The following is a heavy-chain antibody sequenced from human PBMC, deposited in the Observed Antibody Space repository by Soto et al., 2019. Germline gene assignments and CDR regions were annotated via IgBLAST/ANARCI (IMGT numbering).Heavy chain of an antibody. V-gene: IGHV3-72*01. J-gene: IGHJ4*02. CDR1: GFTFNDHC. CDR3: TRLLRTSSGYDFDF. Sequence: GGSLRLSCAASGFTFNDHCMDWVRQAPGKGLEWVGRSRNKANSYTTEYAASVKGRFAISRDDSKNSLYLQMNSLKTEDSAVYYCTRLLRTSSGYDFDFWGQGTLVTVSS. D-gene: IGHD5-12*01. CDR2: SRNKANSYTT.